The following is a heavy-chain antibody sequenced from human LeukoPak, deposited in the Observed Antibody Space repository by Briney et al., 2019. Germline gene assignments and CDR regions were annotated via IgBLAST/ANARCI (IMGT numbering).Heavy chain of an antibody. J-gene: IGHJ6*02. D-gene: IGHD5-12*01. V-gene: IGHV3-30*18. CDR3: AKDRAPITPYSYYFYGMDV. CDR1: EFTFSSYG. Sequence: GGSLRLSWAASEFTFSSYGMHWVRQAPGKGLEWVTVISYDGSNKYYADSVKGRFTISRDNSKNTLYLQMNSLRAEDTAVYYCAKDRAPITPYSYYFYGMDVWGQGTTVTVSS. CDR2: ISYDGSNK.